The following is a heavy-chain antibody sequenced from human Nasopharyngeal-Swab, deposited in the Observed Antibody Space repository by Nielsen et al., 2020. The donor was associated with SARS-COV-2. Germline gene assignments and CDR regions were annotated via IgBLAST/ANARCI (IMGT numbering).Heavy chain of an antibody. J-gene: IGHJ6*02. CDR2: IYYSGST. D-gene: IGHD1-26*01. CDR3: ARGAGRWETSGSYPWWGDYYYYGMDV. V-gene: IGHV4-59*01. Sequence: RQAPGKGLEWIGHIYYSGSTNYNPSLKSRVTISVDTSKNQFSLKLSSVTAADTAVYYCARGAGRWETSGSYPWWGDYYYYGMDVWGQGTTVTVSS.